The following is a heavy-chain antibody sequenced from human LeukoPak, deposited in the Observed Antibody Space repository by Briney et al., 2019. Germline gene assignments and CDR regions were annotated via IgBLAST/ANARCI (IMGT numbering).Heavy chain of an antibody. CDR3: AREDRYGSYVDY. D-gene: IGHD2-15*01. CDR1: GGSISSHY. J-gene: IGHJ4*02. V-gene: IGHV4-59*11. CDR2: IYYSGST. Sequence: SETLSLTCTVSGGSISSHYWSWIRQPPGKGLEWIGYIYYSGSTNYNPSLKSRVTISVDTSKNQFSLKLSSVTAADTAVYYCAREDRYGSYVDYWGQGTLVTVSS.